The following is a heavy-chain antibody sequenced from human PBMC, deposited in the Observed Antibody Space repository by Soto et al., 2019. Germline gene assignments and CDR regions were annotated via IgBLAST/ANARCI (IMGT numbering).Heavy chain of an antibody. CDR3: ARVGITMVRGGSQGGMDV. Sequence: PGGSLRLSCAASGFTFSSYGMHWVRQSPGKGLEWVAVISYDGSNKYYADSVKGRFTISRDNSKNTLYLQMNSLRAEDTAVYYCARVGITMVRGGSQGGMDVWGQGTTVTVSS. J-gene: IGHJ6*02. CDR2: ISYDGSNK. D-gene: IGHD3-10*01. CDR1: GFTFSSYG. V-gene: IGHV3-30-3*01.